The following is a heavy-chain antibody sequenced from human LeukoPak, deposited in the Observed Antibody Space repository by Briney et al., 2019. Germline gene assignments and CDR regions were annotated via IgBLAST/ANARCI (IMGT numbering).Heavy chain of an antibody. D-gene: IGHD3-10*01. J-gene: IGHJ4*02. CDR2: MYYSGST. V-gene: IGHV4-39*07. Sequence: SETLSLTCIVSGGSISSRNYYWSWIRQPPGKGLEWIGSMYYSGSTYYNPSLKSRVTISVDTSKNQFSLQLNSVTAADTAVYYCAREEGSGSGAYTLYYWGQGILVTVSS. CDR1: GGSISSRNYY. CDR3: AREEGSGSGAYTLYY.